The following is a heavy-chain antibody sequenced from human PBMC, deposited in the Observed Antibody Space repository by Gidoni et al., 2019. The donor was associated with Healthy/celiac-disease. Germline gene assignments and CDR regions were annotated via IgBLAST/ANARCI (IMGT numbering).Heavy chain of an antibody. CDR3: ASEDCTNGVCYIGF. V-gene: IGHV3-33*01. CDR1: GFTFSSYG. J-gene: IGHJ4*02. D-gene: IGHD2-8*01. CDR2: IWYDGSNK. Sequence: QVQLVESGGGVVQPGRSLRLSCAASGFTFSSYGMHWVRQAPGKGLEWVAVIWYDGSNKYYADSVKGRFTISRDNSKNTLYLQMNSLRAEDTAVYYCASEDCTNGVCYIGFWGQGTLVTVSS.